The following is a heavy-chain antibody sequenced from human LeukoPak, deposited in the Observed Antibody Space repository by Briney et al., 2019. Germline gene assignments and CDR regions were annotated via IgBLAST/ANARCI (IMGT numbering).Heavy chain of an antibody. CDR1: GYTFTSYG. V-gene: IGHV1-18*01. J-gene: IGHJ6*03. Sequence: ASVKVSCKASGYTFTSYGISWVRQAPGQGLEWMGWISAYNGNTNHAQKLQGRVTMTTDTSTSTAYMELRSLRSDDTAVYYCARGTVRGIYYYYYMDVWGKGTTVTISS. CDR3: ARGTVRGIYYYYYMDV. D-gene: IGHD4-17*01. CDR2: ISAYNGNT.